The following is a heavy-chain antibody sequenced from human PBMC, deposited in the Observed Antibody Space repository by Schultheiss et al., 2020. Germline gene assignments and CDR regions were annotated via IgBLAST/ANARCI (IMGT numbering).Heavy chain of an antibody. CDR2: ISWNSGVI. CDR1: GFTFDDYA. Sequence: SLKISCSASGFTFDDYAIHWVRQAPGKGLEWVSGISWNSGVIDYADFVKGRFTISRDNAKNSLYLQMDSLRAEDTALYYCAKDMDDGSGYYYMDVWGKGTTVTVSS. V-gene: IGHV3-9*01. J-gene: IGHJ6*03. D-gene: IGHD3-10*01. CDR3: AKDMDDGSGYYYMDV.